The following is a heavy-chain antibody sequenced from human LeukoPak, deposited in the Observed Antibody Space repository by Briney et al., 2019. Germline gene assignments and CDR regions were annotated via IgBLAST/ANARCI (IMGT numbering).Heavy chain of an antibody. J-gene: IGHJ5*02. D-gene: IGHD3-3*01. CDR1: GGSISSYY. CDR2: IYYSGST. V-gene: IGHV4-59*05. Sequence: PSETLSLTCTVSGGSISSYYWSWIRQPPGKGLEWIGSIYYSGSTYYNPSLKSRVTISVDTSKNQFSLKLSSVTAADTAVYYCARRAVYYDFWSGYDTNNWFDPWGQGTLVTVSS. CDR3: ARRAVYYDFWSGYDTNNWFDP.